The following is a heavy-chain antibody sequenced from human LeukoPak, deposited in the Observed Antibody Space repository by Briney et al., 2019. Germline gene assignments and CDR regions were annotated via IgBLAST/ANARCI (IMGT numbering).Heavy chain of an antibody. J-gene: IGHJ4*02. Sequence: GGSLRLSCAASGFTFSSYGMHWVRQAPGKGLEWVAVIWYDGGNKYYADSVKGRFTISRDNSKNTLYLQMNSLRAEDTAVYYCARDSSEYSSSWAYFDYWGQGTLVTVSS. D-gene: IGHD6-13*01. V-gene: IGHV3-33*01. CDR2: IWYDGGNK. CDR3: ARDSSEYSSSWAYFDY. CDR1: GFTFSSYG.